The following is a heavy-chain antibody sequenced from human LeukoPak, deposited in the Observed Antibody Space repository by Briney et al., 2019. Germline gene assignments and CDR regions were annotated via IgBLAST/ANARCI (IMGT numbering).Heavy chain of an antibody. CDR2: INHSGST. J-gene: IGHJ4*02. V-gene: IGHV4-34*01. CDR3: ARGWADKTTGTYFAY. CDR1: GGSFSGYY. D-gene: IGHD4-11*01. Sequence: SETLSLTCAVYGGSFSGYYWSWIRQPPGKGLEWIGEINHSGSTNYNPSLKSRVTISVDTSKNQFSLKLSSVTAADTAVYYCARGWADKTTGTYFAYWGQGTLVTVSS.